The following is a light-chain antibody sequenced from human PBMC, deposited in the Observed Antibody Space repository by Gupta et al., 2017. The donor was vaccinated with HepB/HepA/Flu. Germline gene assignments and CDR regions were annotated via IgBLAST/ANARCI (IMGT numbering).Light chain of an antibody. CDR3: QQDSNSPCT. CDR1: QSISTW. CDR2: KAS. J-gene: IGKJ2*02. V-gene: IGKV1-5*03. Sequence: DIQMTQSPSTLSASVGDRVTITCRASQSISTWLAWYQQKPGRAPKLLIFKASTLESGFPSRFSGSESGTEFTLTISSLQPDDFATYYCQQDSNSPCTFGQGTKVEIK.